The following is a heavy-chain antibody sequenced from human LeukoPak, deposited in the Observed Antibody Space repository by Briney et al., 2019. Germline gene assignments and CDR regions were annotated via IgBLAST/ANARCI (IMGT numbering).Heavy chain of an antibody. Sequence: PGGSLRLSCAASGFTFSSYEMNWVRQAPGKGLEWVSYISSSGNTIYYADSVKGRFTISRDNAKNSLYLQMTSLRAEDTAVYYCASQYHYDSTGYYNSDLFDPWGQGTLVTVSS. CDR1: GFTFSSYE. D-gene: IGHD3-22*01. V-gene: IGHV3-48*03. CDR3: ASQYHYDSTGYYNSDLFDP. CDR2: ISSSGNTI. J-gene: IGHJ5*02.